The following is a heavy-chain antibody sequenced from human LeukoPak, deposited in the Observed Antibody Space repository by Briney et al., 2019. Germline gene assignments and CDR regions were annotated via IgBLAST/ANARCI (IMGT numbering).Heavy chain of an antibody. CDR2: ISGNGSTT. CDR3: AKDRYCSGGSCYSGFDY. J-gene: IGHJ4*02. D-gene: IGHD2-15*01. CDR1: GFTFSSYA. V-gene: IGHV3-23*01. Sequence: GPSLRLSCAASGFTFSSYAMSSVRQAPGKGLEWVSAISGNGSTTNYADSVKGRFTISRDNTKKTPYLQMNSLGAEDTGVYYRAKDRYCSGGSCYSGFDYWGQGTLVTVSS.